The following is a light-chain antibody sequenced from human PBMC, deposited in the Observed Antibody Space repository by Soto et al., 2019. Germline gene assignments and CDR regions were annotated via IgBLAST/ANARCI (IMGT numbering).Light chain of an antibody. CDR2: AAS. CDR3: LQDHGFPLT. CDR1: QDIRED. V-gene: IGKV1-6*01. Sequence: AIQMTQSPSSLSASVGDRVTITCRATQDIREDSGWYQQKPGKAPKLLIYAASSLQSEVPSRFSGSGSGTDFTLTISSLQPEDFATYFCLQDHGFPLTFGGGTKVEIK. J-gene: IGKJ4*01.